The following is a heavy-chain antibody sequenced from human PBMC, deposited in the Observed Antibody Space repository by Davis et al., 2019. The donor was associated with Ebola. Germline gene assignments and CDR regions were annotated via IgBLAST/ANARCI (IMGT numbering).Heavy chain of an antibody. V-gene: IGHV1-46*03. CDR1: GYTFTGYY. J-gene: IGHJ4*02. Sequence: AASVKVSCKASGYTFTGYYIHWVRQAPGQGLEWMGKIDPNGGSTSYAPKFQGRVTMTRDTSTNTVHMELSSLRSDDTAVFYCARELDYRELGRWGPDYWGQGTLVTVSS. D-gene: IGHD1-26*01. CDR3: ARELDYRELGRWGPDY. CDR2: IDPNGGST.